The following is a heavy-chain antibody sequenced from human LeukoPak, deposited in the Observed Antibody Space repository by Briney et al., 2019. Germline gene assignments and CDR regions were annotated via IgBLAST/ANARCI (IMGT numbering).Heavy chain of an antibody. CDR3: ARDHNYAFDN. CDR1: GFTFSSYA. D-gene: IGHD1-1*01. Sequence: GGSLRLSCAASGFTFSSYAMSWVRQAPGKGLEWVSSISGSGGSTYNADSVKGRFTISRDNSKNTLYLQMNSLRVEDTAVYYCARDHNYAFDNWGQGTLVTVSS. J-gene: IGHJ4*02. CDR2: ISGSGGST. V-gene: IGHV3-23*01.